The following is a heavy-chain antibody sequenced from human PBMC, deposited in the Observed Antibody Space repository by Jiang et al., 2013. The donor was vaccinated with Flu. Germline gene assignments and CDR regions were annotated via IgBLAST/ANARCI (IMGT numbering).Heavy chain of an antibody. D-gene: IGHD3-16*01. J-gene: IGHJ4*02. CDR1: GGSISRYY. CDR3: ARHSGYSFGGQYLFDY. Sequence: GSGLVKPSETLSLTCTVSGGSISRYYWSWIRQPPGKGLEWIGYIYYSGSTNYNPSLKSRVTISVDTSKNQFSLNLSSMTAADTAVYYCARHSGYSFGGQYLFDYWGQGTLVTVSS. V-gene: IGHV4-59*08. CDR2: IYYSGST.